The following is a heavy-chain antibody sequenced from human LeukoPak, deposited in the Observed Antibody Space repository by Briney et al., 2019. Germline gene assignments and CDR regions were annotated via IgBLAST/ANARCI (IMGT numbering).Heavy chain of an antibody. Sequence: ASVQVSCQASGYTFTGYYMHWVRQAPGQGLEWMGWINPNSGGTNYAQKFQGRVTMTRDTSISTAYMELSRLRSDDTAVYYCARGISYYDSSAYSIWGQGTMVTVSS. CDR3: ARGISYYDSSAYSI. CDR2: INPNSGGT. CDR1: GYTFTGYY. V-gene: IGHV1-2*02. D-gene: IGHD3-22*01. J-gene: IGHJ3*02.